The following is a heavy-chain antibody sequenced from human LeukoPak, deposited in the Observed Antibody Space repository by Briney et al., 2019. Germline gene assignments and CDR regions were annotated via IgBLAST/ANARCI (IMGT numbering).Heavy chain of an antibody. CDR2: ISYDGSNK. CDR3: AKEYCSGGSCYDFSYFDY. D-gene: IGHD2-15*01. J-gene: IGHJ4*02. Sequence: PGGSLRLSCAASGFIFSSYEMNWVRQAPGKGLEWVAVISYDGSNKYYADSVKGRFTISRDNSKNTLHLQMNSLRAEDTAVYYCAKEYCSGGSCYDFSYFDYWGQGTLVTVSS. CDR1: GFIFSSYE. V-gene: IGHV3-30*18.